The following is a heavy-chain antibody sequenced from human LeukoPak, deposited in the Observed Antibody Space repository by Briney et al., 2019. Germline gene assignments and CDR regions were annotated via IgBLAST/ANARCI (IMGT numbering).Heavy chain of an antibody. CDR1: GESFSGYY. CDR2: INQSGDT. J-gene: IGHJ4*02. Sequence: SETLSLTCGVSGESFSGYYWSWLRQPPGKGLEWIGEINQSGDTNYNPSFETRVTMSVDASKKQFSLKVKSVTAADGAVYYCASSLSPYYDVTSAYWVWGYWGQGTLVIISS. CDR3: ASSLSPYYDVTSAYWVWGY. V-gene: IGHV4-34*01. D-gene: IGHD3-3*01.